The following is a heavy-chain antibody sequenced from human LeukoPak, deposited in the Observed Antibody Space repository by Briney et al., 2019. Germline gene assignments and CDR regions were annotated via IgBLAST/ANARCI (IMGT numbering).Heavy chain of an antibody. D-gene: IGHD5-18*01. CDR1: GYSISNGYY. J-gene: IGHJ6*03. CDR3: ARRIRGYSYGLNYYYYYTDV. Sequence: PSETLSLTCTVSGYSISNGYYWGWIRQPPGKGLEWIGSIYHSGSTYYHPSLKSRVTISVDTSKNQFSLKLSSVTAADTAVYYCARRIRGYSYGLNYYYYYTDVWGKGTTVTISS. V-gene: IGHV4-38-2*02. CDR2: IYHSGST.